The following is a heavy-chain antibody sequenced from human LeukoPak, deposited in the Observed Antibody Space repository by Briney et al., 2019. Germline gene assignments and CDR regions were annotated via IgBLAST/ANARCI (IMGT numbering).Heavy chain of an antibody. CDR3: ARDRFRDGYSPFDY. D-gene: IGHD5-24*01. Sequence: GGSLRLSCEASGFPFGSYVMSWVRQAPGKGLEWIAYINHNAEMIFYPDFVKGRFTISRDNAKNTLYLQMNSLRAEDTAVYYCARDRFRDGYSPFDYWGQGTLVTVSS. V-gene: IGHV3-48*03. CDR1: GFPFGSYV. CDR2: INHNAEMI. J-gene: IGHJ4*02.